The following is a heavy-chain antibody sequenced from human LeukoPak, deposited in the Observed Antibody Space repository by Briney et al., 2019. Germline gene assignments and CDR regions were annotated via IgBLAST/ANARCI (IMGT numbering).Heavy chain of an antibody. V-gene: IGHV1-69*13. CDR2: FIPIFGRA. J-gene: IGHJ4*02. D-gene: IGHD3-22*01. CDR3: ARGVKYYYDGSGYYLDY. CDR1: GGTFSRDT. Sequence: SVKVSCKASGGTFSRDTITWVRQAPGQGLEWMGGFIPIFGRANYAQNFQGRVMITADESTTTAYMELSSLQSEDTAVYYCARGVKYYYDGSGYYLDYWGQGTPVTVSS.